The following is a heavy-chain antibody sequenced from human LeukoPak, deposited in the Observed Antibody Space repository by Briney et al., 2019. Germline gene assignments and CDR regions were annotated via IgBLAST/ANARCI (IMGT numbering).Heavy chain of an antibody. V-gene: IGHV4-39*01. CDR2: IYYSGST. CDR3: APIAAAGDFDY. CDR1: GGSISSSSYY. D-gene: IGHD6-13*01. Sequence: PSETLSLTCTVSGGSISSSSYYWGWIRQPPGKGLEWIGSIYYSGSTYYNPSLKSRVTISVDTSKDQFSLKLSSVTAADTAVYYCAPIAAAGDFDYWGQGTLVTVSS. J-gene: IGHJ4*02.